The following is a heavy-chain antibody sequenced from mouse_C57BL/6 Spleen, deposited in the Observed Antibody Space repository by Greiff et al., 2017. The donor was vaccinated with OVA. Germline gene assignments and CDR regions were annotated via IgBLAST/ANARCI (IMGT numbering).Heavy chain of an antibody. CDR3: ARSERSYFDY. Sequence: VQLQQSDAELVKPGASVKISCKVSGYTFTDHTIHWMKQRPEQGLEWIGYIYPRDGSTKYNEKFKGKATLTADKSSSTAYMHLTLLTSSYSAVYFCARSERSYFDYWGQGTTLTVSS. J-gene: IGHJ2*01. CDR2: IYPRDGST. V-gene: IGHV1-78*01. CDR1: GYTFTDHT.